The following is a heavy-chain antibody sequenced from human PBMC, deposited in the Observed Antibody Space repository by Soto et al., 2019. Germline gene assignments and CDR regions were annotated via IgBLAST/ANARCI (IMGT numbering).Heavy chain of an antibody. Sequence: QVQLVQSGAEVKKPGSSVKVSCKASGGTFSSYAISWVRQAPGLGLEWKGGIIPIFGTANYAQKFQGRVTITADESTSTAYMELSSLRSEDTAVYYCARGLAPLTDPYCGGDCLPYYYGMDVWGQGTTVTVSS. CDR2: IIPIFGTA. CDR1: GGTFSSYA. CDR3: ARGLAPLTDPYCGGDCLPYYYGMDV. D-gene: IGHD2-21*02. J-gene: IGHJ6*02. V-gene: IGHV1-69*12.